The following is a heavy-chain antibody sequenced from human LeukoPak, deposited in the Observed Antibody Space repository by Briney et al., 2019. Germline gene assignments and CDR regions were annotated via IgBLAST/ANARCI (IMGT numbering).Heavy chain of an antibody. CDR3: TRVAPYYYDSSGSGDY. Sequence: GGSLRLSCAASGFTFSGSAMHWVRQASGKGLEWVGRIRSKANSYATAYAAPVKGRFTISRDDSKNTAYLQMNSLKTEDTAVYYCTRVAPYYYDSSGSGDYWGQGTLVTVSS. J-gene: IGHJ4*02. D-gene: IGHD3-22*01. V-gene: IGHV3-73*01. CDR1: GFTFSGSA. CDR2: IRSKANSYAT.